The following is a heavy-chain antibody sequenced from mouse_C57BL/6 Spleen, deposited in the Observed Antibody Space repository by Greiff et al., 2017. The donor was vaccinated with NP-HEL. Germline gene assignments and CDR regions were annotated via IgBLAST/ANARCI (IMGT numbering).Heavy chain of an antibody. J-gene: IGHJ3*01. CDR3: ARSGGQLRLRFAY. CDR1: GFNIKDYY. Sequence: EVMLVESGAELVKPGASVKLSCTASGFNIKDYYMHWVKQRTEQGLEWIGRIDPEDGETKYAPKFQGKATIKADTSSNTAYLQLSSLTSEDTAVYYCARSGGQLRLRFAYWGQGTLVTVSA. D-gene: IGHD3-2*02. CDR2: IDPEDGET. V-gene: IGHV14-2*01.